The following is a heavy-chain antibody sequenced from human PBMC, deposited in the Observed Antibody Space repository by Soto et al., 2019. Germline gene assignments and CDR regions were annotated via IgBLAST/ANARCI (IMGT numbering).Heavy chain of an antibody. J-gene: IGHJ4*02. V-gene: IGHV1-18*01. CDR1: GYTFTSYG. Sequence: ASVKVSCKASGYTFTSYGISWVRQAPGQGLEWMGWISAYNGNTNYAQKLQGRVTMTRNTSISTAYMEPSSLRSEDTALYYCARGTHSGSWLIDYWGQGTLVTVSS. CDR2: ISAYNGNT. D-gene: IGHD3-10*01. CDR3: ARGTHSGSWLIDY.